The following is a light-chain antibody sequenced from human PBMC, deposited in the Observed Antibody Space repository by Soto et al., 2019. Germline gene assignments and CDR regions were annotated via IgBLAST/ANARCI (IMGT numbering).Light chain of an antibody. J-gene: IGKJ1*01. CDR1: HSLSSKS. CDR2: GAS. Sequence: VSTQSPSTLSLSPGERATLSCTASHSLSSKSLVWYQQKSGQTPRVLIYGASTRATGIPDRFSGSGSGTDFTLTISRLEPEDFALYYCHQYGRSPETFGQGTKVDIK. V-gene: IGKV3-20*01. CDR3: HQYGRSPET.